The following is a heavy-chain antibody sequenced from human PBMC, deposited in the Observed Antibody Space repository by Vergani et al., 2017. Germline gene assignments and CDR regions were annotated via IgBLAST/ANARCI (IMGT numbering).Heavy chain of an antibody. CDR2: IIPILGIA. CDR1: GGTFSSYT. V-gene: IGHV1-69*02. Sequence: QVQLVQSGAEVKKPGSSVKVSCKASGGTFSSYTISWVRQAPGQGLEWMGRIIPILGIANYAQKFQGKVTITADKSTSTAYRELSSLGSEDTAVYYCARDGEKDDCCGGPNLDDYYYGMDVWGQGTTVTVSS. CDR3: ARDGEKDDCCGGPNLDDYYYGMDV. J-gene: IGHJ6*02. D-gene: IGHD2-15*01.